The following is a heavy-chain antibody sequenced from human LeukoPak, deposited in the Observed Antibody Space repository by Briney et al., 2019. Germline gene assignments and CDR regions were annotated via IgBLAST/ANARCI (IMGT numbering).Heavy chain of an antibody. CDR2: IYYSGST. Sequence: SETLSLTCTVSGGSTSSYYWSWIRQPPGKGLEWIGYIYYSGSTNYNPSLKSRVTISVDTSKNQFSLKLSSVTAADTAVYYCARHLRGDYGDYVDAFDIWGQGTMVTVSS. V-gene: IGHV4-59*01. CDR1: GGSTSSYY. D-gene: IGHD4-17*01. J-gene: IGHJ3*02. CDR3: ARHLRGDYGDYVDAFDI.